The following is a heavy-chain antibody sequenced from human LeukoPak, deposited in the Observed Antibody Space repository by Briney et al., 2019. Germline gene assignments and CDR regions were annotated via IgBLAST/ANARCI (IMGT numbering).Heavy chain of an antibody. CDR1: GFTVSSNY. J-gene: IGHJ4*02. CDR3: ARTIVVAGFTDYFDY. D-gene: IGHD6-19*01. CDR2: IYSGGST. V-gene: IGHV3-53*01. Sequence: PGGSLRLSCAASGFTVSSNYKSWVRQAPGRGLEWVSVIYSGGSTYYADSVEGRFTISRDNSKNMLYLQMNSLRAEDTAVYYCARTIVVAGFTDYFDYWGQGTLVSVSS.